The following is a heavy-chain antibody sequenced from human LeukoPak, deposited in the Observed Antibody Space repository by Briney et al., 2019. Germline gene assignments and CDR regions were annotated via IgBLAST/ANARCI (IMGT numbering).Heavy chain of an antibody. CDR2: INPNSGGR. Sequence: ASVTVSCTASGYTLTGYPIHWVRQAPGQGLEWMGWINPNSGGRNYAQKFQGRVTMTSDTSIRTAYIELNRLRSDDMAVYYRARDPPICSGGSCYSGYYFGYWGQGTLVTVSS. CDR1: GYTLTGYP. D-gene: IGHD2-15*01. J-gene: IGHJ4*02. V-gene: IGHV1-2*02. CDR3: ARDPPICSGGSCYSGYYFGY.